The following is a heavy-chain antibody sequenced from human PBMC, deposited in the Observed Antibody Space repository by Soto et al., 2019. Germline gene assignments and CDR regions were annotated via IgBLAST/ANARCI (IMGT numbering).Heavy chain of an antibody. CDR3: ARGPRLGYYYIWPGYYISGDYYYYLDV. CDR2: MNPNSGNT. V-gene: IGHV1-8*01. CDR1: GYTFTSYD. D-gene: IGHD3-9*01. J-gene: IGHJ6*03. Sequence: ASVKVSCKASGYTFTSYDINWVRQATGQGLEWMGWMNPNSGNTGYAQKFQGRVTMTRNTSISTAYMELSSLRSEDTAVYYCARGPRLGYYYIWPGYYISGDYYYYLDVWGKGTTVTVSS.